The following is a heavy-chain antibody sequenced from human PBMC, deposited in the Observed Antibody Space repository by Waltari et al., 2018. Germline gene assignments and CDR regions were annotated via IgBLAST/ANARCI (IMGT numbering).Heavy chain of an antibody. CDR3: ARGEPTVTTRGWFDP. CDR1: GYTFTGYY. CDR2: INPNSGGT. Sequence: KASGYTFTGYYMHWVRQAPGQGLEWMGRINPNSGGTNYAQKFQGRVTMTRDTSISTAYMELSRLRSDDTAVYYCARGEPTVTTRGWFDPWGQGTLVTVSS. V-gene: IGHV1-2*06. D-gene: IGHD4-17*01. J-gene: IGHJ5*02.